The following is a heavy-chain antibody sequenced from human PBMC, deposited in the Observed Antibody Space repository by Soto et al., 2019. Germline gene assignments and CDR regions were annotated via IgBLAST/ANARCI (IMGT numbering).Heavy chain of an antibody. V-gene: IGHV3-33*01. CDR2: IWYDGSNK. J-gene: IGHJ6*02. CDR3: ARDTQQYYGMDV. D-gene: IGHD6-13*01. Sequence: QVQLVESGGGVVQPGRSLRLSCAASGFTFSSYGMHWVRQAPGKGLEWVAVIWYDGSNKYYADSVKGRFTISRDNSKNTLYLQMNSLRAEDTAVYYCARDTQQYYGMDVWGQGTTVTVSS. CDR1: GFTFSSYG.